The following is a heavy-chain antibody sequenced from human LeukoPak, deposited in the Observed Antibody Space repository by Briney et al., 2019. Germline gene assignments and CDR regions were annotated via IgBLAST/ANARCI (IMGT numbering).Heavy chain of an antibody. D-gene: IGHD3-3*01. V-gene: IGHV3-30*18. Sequence: GGSLRLSCAASGFTFTNYAMTWVRQAPGKGLEWVAVISYDGSNKYYADSVKGRFTISRDNSKNTLYLQMNSLRAEDTAVYYCAKDRSITIFGVVNYFDYWGQGTLVTVSS. CDR1: GFTFTNYA. CDR3: AKDRSITIFGVVNYFDY. J-gene: IGHJ4*02. CDR2: ISYDGSNK.